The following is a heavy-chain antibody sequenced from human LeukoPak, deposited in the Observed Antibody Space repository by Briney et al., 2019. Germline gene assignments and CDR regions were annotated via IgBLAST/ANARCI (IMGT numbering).Heavy chain of an antibody. V-gene: IGHV3-30*02. D-gene: IGHD2-2*01. J-gene: IGHJ4*02. CDR1: GFTFSTYG. CDR2: IRYDGRNK. CDR3: AAPGVPAATYYFDY. Sequence: RAGGSLRLSCAASGFTFSTYGMHWVRQAPGKGLEWVAFIRYDGRNKYYADSVKGRFTISRDNSKNTVYLQMNSLRAEDTAVYYCAAPGVPAATYYFDYWGQGTLVTVSS.